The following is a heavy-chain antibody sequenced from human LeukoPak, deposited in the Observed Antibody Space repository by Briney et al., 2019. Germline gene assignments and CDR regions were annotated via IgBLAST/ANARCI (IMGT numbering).Heavy chain of an antibody. CDR3: ARTPLLISFGHTPKTNTFDP. CDR1: GYTCTSYD. V-gene: IGHV1-8*01. CDR2: MNPNSGNT. Sequence: ASVKVSCKASGYTCTSYDINWVRQATGQGLEWMGWMNPNSGNTGYAQKFESRVTMTRNTSISTAYMELSSLRSEDTAVYYCARTPLLISFGHTPKTNTFDPWGQRTLVTVSS. D-gene: IGHD3-10*01. J-gene: IGHJ5*02.